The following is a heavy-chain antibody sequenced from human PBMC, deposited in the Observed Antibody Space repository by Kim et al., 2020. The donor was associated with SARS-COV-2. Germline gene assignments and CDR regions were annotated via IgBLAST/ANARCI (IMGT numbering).Heavy chain of an antibody. CDR2: INTNNGNP. Sequence: ASVKVSCKASGYTFTSYAMNWVRQAPGQGLEWMGWINTNNGNPTYAQGFTGRFVFSLDTSVSTAYLQISSLKAEDTAVYYCARSHSSSWYSHFDYWGQGTWSPSPQ. CDR3: ARSHSSSWYSHFDY. J-gene: IGHJ4*02. CDR1: GYTFTSYA. D-gene: IGHD6-13*01. V-gene: IGHV7-4-1*02.